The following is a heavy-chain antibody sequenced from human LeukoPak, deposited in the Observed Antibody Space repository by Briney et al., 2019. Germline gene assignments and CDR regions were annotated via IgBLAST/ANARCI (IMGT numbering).Heavy chain of an antibody. Sequence: GGSLRLSCAAAGFSVSTSYINWVRQAPGKGLEWVSVIYSDGSTKYADSVKARFTISRDNSKNMVYLQMKSLRVEDTAVYYCARGTLDNWGKGTLVTVSS. D-gene: IGHD3/OR15-3a*01. J-gene: IGHJ4*02. CDR2: IYSDGST. V-gene: IGHV3-53*01. CDR3: ARGTLDN. CDR1: GFSVSTSY.